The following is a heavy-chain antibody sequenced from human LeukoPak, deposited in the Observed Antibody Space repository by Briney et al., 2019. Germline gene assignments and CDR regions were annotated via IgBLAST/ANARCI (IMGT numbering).Heavy chain of an antibody. Sequence: SETLSLTCTISGGSVSSGTYYWSWIRQPPGKELEWIGYISYIGNTNYNPSLKSRVTISKDTSKNQFSLKLSSVTAADTAVYYCARDQRYCSSGSCPWEPFDYWGQGTLVTVSS. CDR2: ISYIGNT. CDR3: ARDQRYCSSGSCPWEPFDY. D-gene: IGHD2-15*01. J-gene: IGHJ4*02. CDR1: GGSVSSGTYY. V-gene: IGHV4-61*01.